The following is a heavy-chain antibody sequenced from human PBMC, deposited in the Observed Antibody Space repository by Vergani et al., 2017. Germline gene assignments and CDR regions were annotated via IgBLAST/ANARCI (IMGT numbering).Heavy chain of an antibody. V-gene: IGHV3-7*01. CDR1: GFISSSYW. D-gene: IGHD3-10*01. CDR2: VNQDGSEK. CDR3: VRVPLIRRGSGNYGINNYHGMDV. J-gene: IGHJ6*02. Sequence: EGQLVESGGDWVQRGGSLRLSCAASGFISSSYWMSWVRQAPGKGLEWVATVNQDGSEKYYVDSVRGRFTISRDNAKNSIYLQMNSLRAEDTAVYFCVRVPLIRRGSGNYGINNYHGMDVWVQGTTVIVSS.